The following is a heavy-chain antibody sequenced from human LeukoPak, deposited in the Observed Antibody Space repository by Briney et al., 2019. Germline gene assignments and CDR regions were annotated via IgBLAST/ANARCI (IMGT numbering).Heavy chain of an antibody. J-gene: IGHJ4*02. V-gene: IGHV1-69*04. CDR1: GGTFSSYA. D-gene: IGHD2-21*02. CDR3: ARGSGDCYTY. CDR2: IIPILGIA. Sequence: SVKVSCKASGGTFSSYAISWVRQAPGQGLEWMGRIIPILGIANYAQKFQGRATITADKSTSTAYMELSSLRSEDTAVYYCARGSGDCYTYWGQGTLVTVSS.